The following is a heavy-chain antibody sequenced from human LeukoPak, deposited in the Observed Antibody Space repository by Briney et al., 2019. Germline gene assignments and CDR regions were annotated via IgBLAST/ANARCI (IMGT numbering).Heavy chain of an antibody. J-gene: IGHJ6*03. Sequence: ASVKVSCKASGYTFTSYGISWVRQAPGQGLEWMGWISGYNGKTNYAQKLQGRVTMTTDTSTSTAYMELRSLRSDDTAMYYCARVPIPEVLWFGEEQGGYYYYHMDAWGKGTTVAISS. CDR3: ARVPIPEVLWFGEEQGGYYYYHMDA. D-gene: IGHD3-10*01. V-gene: IGHV1-18*01. CDR2: ISGYNGKT. CDR1: GYTFTSYG.